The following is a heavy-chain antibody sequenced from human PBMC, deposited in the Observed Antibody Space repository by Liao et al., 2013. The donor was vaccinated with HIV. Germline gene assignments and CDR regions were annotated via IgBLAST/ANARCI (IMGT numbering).Heavy chain of an antibody. D-gene: IGHD3-3*01. Sequence: QVQLQQWGAGLLKPSETLSLTCAVYGGSFSGYYWSWIRHVPDGEGAWRWSWGKYNHSGSTNDNPSLKTRVTMSVDTSKNQFSLKLSSVTAADTAVYYCASLFGGRGYYYMDVWGKGTTVTVSS. V-gene: IGHV4-34*01. J-gene: IGHJ6*03. CDR3: ASLFGGRGYYYMDV. CDR1: GGSFSGYY. CDR2: YNHSGST.